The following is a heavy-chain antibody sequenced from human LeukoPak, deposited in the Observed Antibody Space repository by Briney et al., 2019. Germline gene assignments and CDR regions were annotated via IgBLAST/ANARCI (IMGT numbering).Heavy chain of an antibody. J-gene: IGHJ4*02. V-gene: IGHV1-46*01. CDR3: ARLLTGGYFDY. CDR1: RYTFTSYY. CDR2: INPSGGST. D-gene: IGHD7-27*01. Sequence: ASVKVSCKASRYTFTSYYMHRVRQAPGQGLEWMGIINPSGGSTSYAQKFQGRVTMTRDTSTSTVYMELSSLRSEDTAVYYCARLLTGGYFDYWGQGTLVTVSS.